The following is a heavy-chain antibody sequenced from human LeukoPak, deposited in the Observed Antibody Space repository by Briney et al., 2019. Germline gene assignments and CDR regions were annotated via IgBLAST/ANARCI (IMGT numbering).Heavy chain of an antibody. CDR3: ATWAFYHSLDV. Sequence: GSLLLFCAASGFTFGAFAMHWGRPAPGKGVEGVSLIDKDGRSTYYADSVKGRFTISRDNSKNSLYLQMNSLRTEDTALYYCATWAFYHSLDVWGQGTTVTVSS. V-gene: IGHV3-43*02. CDR2: IDKDGRST. J-gene: IGHJ6*02. CDR1: GFTFGAFA. D-gene: IGHD1-26*01.